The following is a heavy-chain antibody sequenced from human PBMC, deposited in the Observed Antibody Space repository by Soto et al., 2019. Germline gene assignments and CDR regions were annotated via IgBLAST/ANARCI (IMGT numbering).Heavy chain of an antibody. CDR2: IIPIFGTA. J-gene: IGHJ6*02. D-gene: IGHD3-3*01. V-gene: IGHV1-69*13. CDR1: GGTFSSYA. CDR3: ARVISNGLDFWSCYYFPYYGMDV. Sequence: SVKVSCKASGGTFSSYAISWVRQAPGQGLEWMGGIIPIFGTANYAQKFQGRVTITADESTSTAYMELSSLRSEDTAVYYCARVISNGLDFWSCYYFPYYGMDVWGQGTTVTVSS.